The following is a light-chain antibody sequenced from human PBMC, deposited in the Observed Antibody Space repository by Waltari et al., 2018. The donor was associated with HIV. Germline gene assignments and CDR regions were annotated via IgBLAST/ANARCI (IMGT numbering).Light chain of an antibody. CDR2: RAS. Sequence: DIVMTQSPDSLAVSLGERATINCKSSQSVLYSSNNKNHLVWYQQKPGQPPKLLIYRASTRESGVPDRFSGSGSETDFTLTISSLQAEDVAVYYCQQYYSSPWTFGQGTKVEIK. CDR1: QSVLYSSNNKNH. J-gene: IGKJ1*01. V-gene: IGKV4-1*01. CDR3: QQYYSSPWT.